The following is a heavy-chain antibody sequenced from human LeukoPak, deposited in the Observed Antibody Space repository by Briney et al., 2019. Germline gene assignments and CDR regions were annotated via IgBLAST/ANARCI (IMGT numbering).Heavy chain of an antibody. CDR3: ARAPYYDSSGYPTSYFDL. J-gene: IGHJ2*01. Sequence: SETLSLTCTVSGGSISSYYWSWILQPPGKGLEWIGYIYYSGSTNYNPSLKSRVTISVDTSKNQFSLKLSSVTAADTAVYYCARAPYYDSSGYPTSYFDLWGRGTLVTVSS. CDR2: IYYSGST. CDR1: GGSISSYY. D-gene: IGHD3-22*01. V-gene: IGHV4-59*01.